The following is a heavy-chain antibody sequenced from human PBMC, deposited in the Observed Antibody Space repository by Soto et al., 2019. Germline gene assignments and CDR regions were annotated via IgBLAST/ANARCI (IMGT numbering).Heavy chain of an antibody. CDR2: IKEDGSEK. CDR1: GFTFSTYW. Sequence: GGSLRLSCAASGFTFSTYWMSWVRHAPGKGLEWVANIKEDGSEKYYVDSVEGRFTISRDNAKNSLYLQMTSLRAEDTALYYCARGWGYFDSSGFPYLYAMDVWGQGTTVTVSS. CDR3: ARGWGYFDSSGFPYLYAMDV. D-gene: IGHD3-22*01. J-gene: IGHJ6*02. V-gene: IGHV3-7*01.